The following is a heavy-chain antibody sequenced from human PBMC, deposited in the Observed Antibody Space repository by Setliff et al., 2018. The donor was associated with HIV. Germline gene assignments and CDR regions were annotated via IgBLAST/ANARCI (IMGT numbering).Heavy chain of an antibody. CDR1: GVSITNPNFY. J-gene: IGHJ4*02. CDR2: IYDSGTT. Sequence: SETLSLTCSVSGVSITNPNFYWGWMRQPPGKGLEWIGNIYDSGTTYYTPSLKSRVTISLDTSKNRFSLKLTSVSAADTAVYFCARSSNYGPDYWGQGMLVTV. D-gene: IGHD3-10*01. CDR3: ARSSNYGPDY. V-gene: IGHV4-39*07.